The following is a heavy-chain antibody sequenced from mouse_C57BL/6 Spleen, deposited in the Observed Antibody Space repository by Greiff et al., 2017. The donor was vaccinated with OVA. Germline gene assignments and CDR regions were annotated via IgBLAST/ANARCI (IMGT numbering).Heavy chain of an antibody. CDR1: GYAFSSSW. D-gene: IGHD1-1*01. J-gene: IGHJ1*03. CDR3: ARVTRYYYGSSYGWYFDV. CDR2: IYPGDGDT. Sequence: QVQLQQSGPELVKPGASVKISCKASGYAFSSSWMNWVKQRPGKGLEWIGRIYPGDGDTNYNGKFKGKATLTADKSSSTAYMQLSSLTSEDSAVYFCARVTRYYYGSSYGWYFDVWGTGTTVTVSS. V-gene: IGHV1-82*01.